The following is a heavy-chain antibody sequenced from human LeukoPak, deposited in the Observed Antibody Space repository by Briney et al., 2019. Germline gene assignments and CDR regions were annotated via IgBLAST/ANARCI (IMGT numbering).Heavy chain of an antibody. Sequence: GGSLRLSCAASGFTFSDYYMTWIRQAPGKGLEWPAYISSSGTTIDYADSVKGRFTISRDNTKNLLYLQMNSLRADDTAVYYCARVLFSSFEGMITPHEGPKTSRGRPIDYWGQGTLVTVSS. CDR1: GFTFSDYY. V-gene: IGHV3-11*01. D-gene: IGHD3-9*01. J-gene: IGHJ4*02. CDR2: ISSSGTTI. CDR3: ARVLFSSFEGMITPHEGPKTSRGRPIDY.